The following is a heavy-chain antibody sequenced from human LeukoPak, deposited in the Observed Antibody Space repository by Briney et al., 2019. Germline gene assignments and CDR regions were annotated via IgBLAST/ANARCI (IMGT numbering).Heavy chain of an antibody. D-gene: IGHD3-22*01. J-gene: IGHJ4*02. Sequence: GGSLRLPCAASGFTFSSYGMNWVRQAPGKGLEWVSSISSSSSYIYYADSVKGRFAISRDNAKNSLYLQMNSLRAEDTAVYYCARDLSDSSGYPGYWGQGTLVTVSS. CDR1: GFTFSSYG. CDR3: ARDLSDSSGYPGY. V-gene: IGHV3-21*01. CDR2: ISSSSSYI.